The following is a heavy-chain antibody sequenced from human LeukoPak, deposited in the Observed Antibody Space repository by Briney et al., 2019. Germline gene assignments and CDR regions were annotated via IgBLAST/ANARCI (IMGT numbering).Heavy chain of an antibody. V-gene: IGHV3-23*01. D-gene: IGHD1/OR15-1a*01. CDR1: GLTFSNYA. Sequence: GGSLRLSCAASGLTFSNYAMNWVRQASGRGLEWVSGITDSGRETYYAESVKGRFTISRDNSKSTLYLQMNSLRADDTAVFYCAKGEQGVDCWGRGTLVTVSS. CDR3: AKGEQGVDC. CDR2: ITDSGRET. J-gene: IGHJ4*02.